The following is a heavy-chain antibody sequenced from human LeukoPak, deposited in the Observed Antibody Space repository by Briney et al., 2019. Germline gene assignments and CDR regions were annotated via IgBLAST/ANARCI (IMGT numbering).Heavy chain of an antibody. CDR3: AKDMGLRLDLGIDY. J-gene: IGHJ4*02. CDR1: GFTFSSYG. Sequence: GGSLRLSCAASGFTFSSYGMHWVRQAPGKGLEWVAVISYDGSNKYYADSVKGRFTISRDNSKNTLYLQMNSLRAEDTAVYYCAKDMGLRLDLGIDYRGQGTLVTVSS. D-gene: IGHD5-12*01. CDR2: ISYDGSNK. V-gene: IGHV3-30*18.